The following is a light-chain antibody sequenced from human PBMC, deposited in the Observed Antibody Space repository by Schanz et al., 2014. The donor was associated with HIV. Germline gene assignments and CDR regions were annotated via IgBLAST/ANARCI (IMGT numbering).Light chain of an antibody. V-gene: IGKV3-20*01. CDR1: QSVSSD. J-gene: IGKJ4*01. Sequence: EIVLTQSPGTLSLSPGERATLSCRASQSVSSDLAWYQQKPGQAPRLLISGASSRATGIPDRFSGSGSGTDFTLSISRLEPEDFAVYYCQQYKSPPLTFGGGTKVEIK. CDR2: GAS. CDR3: QQYKSPPLT.